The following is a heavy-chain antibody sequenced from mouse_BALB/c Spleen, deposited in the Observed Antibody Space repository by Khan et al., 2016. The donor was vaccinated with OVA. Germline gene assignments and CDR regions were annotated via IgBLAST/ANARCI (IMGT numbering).Heavy chain of an antibody. J-gene: IGHJ4*01. CDR3: AREGVRGVAMDY. D-gene: IGHD1-1*01. CDR1: GYTFTSYD. CDR2: IYPGDEST. Sequence: VQLQESGPELVKPGALVKISCKASGYTFTSYDINWVMQRPGQGLEWIGWIYPGDESTKYNEKFKDKATLTADKSSSTAYMQLSSLTSDNSAVYFCAREGVRGVAMDYWGQGTSVTVSS. V-gene: IGHV1S56*01.